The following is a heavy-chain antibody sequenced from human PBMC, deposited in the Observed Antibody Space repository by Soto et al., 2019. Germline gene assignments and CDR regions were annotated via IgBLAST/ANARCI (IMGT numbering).Heavy chain of an antibody. CDR2: IIPIFSTA. V-gene: IGHV1-69*01. Sequence: VKVSRKASGGSFSRYAISWVRQAPKQGLEWMGGIIPIFSTANYAQKFQGRVTITADESTSTAYMELSSLRSEDTAVYYCARVLRGHCSSTSCYAYYYYGMDVWGQGTTVTLSS. J-gene: IGHJ6*02. CDR3: ARVLRGHCSSTSCYAYYYYGMDV. CDR1: GGSFSRYA. D-gene: IGHD2-2*01.